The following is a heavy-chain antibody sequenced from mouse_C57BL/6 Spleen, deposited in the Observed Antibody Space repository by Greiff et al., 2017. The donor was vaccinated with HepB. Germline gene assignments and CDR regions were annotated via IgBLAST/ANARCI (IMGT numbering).Heavy chain of an antibody. V-gene: IGHV5-17*01. CDR3: AREGPYDDDGFAY. D-gene: IGHD2-4*01. CDR2: ISSGSSTI. J-gene: IGHJ3*01. Sequence: EVKLVESGGGLVKPGGSLKLSCAASGFTFSDYGMHWVRQAPEKGLEWVAYISSGSSTIYYADTVKGRFTISRDNAKNTLFLQMTSLRAEDTAMYYCAREGPYDDDGFAYWGQGTLVTVSA. CDR1: GFTFSDYG.